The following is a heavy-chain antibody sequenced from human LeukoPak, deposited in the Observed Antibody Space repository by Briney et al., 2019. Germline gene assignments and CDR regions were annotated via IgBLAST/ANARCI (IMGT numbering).Heavy chain of an antibody. J-gene: IGHJ4*02. CDR3: ARAEHSSSWVPSRFDY. V-gene: IGHV1-18*01. Sequence: GASVKVSCKASGYTFTSYGISWVRQAPGQGLEWMGWISAYNGNTNYAQKLQGRVTITRDTSASTAYMELSSLRSEDTAVYYCARAEHSSSWVPSRFDYWGQGTLVTVSS. CDR1: GYTFTSYG. D-gene: IGHD6-13*01. CDR2: ISAYNGNT.